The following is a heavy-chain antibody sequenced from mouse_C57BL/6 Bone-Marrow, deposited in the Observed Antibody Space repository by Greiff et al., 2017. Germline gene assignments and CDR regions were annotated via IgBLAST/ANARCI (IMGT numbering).Heavy chain of an antibody. CDR1: GYAFSNYW. J-gene: IGHJ3*01. CDR2: IYPGDGDI. V-gene: IGHV1-80*01. CDR3: ARGAY. Sequence: QESGAELLKPGASVKISCKASGYAFSNYWMNWVKQRPGKGLEWIGQIYPGDGDINYNGKCKGKATLTADKSSSTAYMQLSSLTSEDSAVYFRARGAYWGQGTLVTVSS.